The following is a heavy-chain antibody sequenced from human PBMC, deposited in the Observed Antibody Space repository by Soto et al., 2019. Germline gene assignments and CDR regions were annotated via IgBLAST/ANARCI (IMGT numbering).Heavy chain of an antibody. V-gene: IGHV4-34*01. J-gene: IGHJ4*02. CDR2: INHSGST. CDR1: GRSFSGYY. CDR3: ARAPKWYQLTY. Sequence: PSETLSLTCAVYGRSFSGYYWSWIRQPPGKGLEWIGEINHSGSTNYNPSLKSRVTISVDTSKNQFSLKLSSVTAADTAVYYCARAPKWYQLTYWGQGTLVTVSS. D-gene: IGHD2-2*01.